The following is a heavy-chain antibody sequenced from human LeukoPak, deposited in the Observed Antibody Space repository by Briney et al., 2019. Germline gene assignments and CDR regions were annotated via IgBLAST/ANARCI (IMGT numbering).Heavy chain of an antibody. Sequence: GGSLRLSCAASGFTFSSYSMNWVRQAPGKGLEWVSSISSSSSYIYCADSVKGRFTISRDNAKNSLYLQMNSLRAEVTAVYYCARDDADSSGYYDYYFDYWGQGTLVTVSS. CDR2: ISSSSSYI. D-gene: IGHD3-22*01. CDR1: GFTFSSYS. V-gene: IGHV3-21*01. CDR3: ARDDADSSGYYDYYFDY. J-gene: IGHJ4*02.